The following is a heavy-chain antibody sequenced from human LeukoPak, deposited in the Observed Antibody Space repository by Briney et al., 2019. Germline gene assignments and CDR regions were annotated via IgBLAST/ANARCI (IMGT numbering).Heavy chain of an antibody. CDR1: GFTFSSYA. V-gene: IGHV3-23*01. Sequence: PGGSLRLSCAASGFTFSSYAMSWVRQAPGEGLEWVSAISGSGGSTYYADSVKGRFTISRDNSKNTLYLQMNSLRAEDTAVYYCAKAFYYRTYYFDYWGQGTLVTVSS. J-gene: IGHJ4*02. D-gene: IGHD2/OR15-2a*01. CDR2: ISGSGGST. CDR3: AKAFYYRTYYFDY.